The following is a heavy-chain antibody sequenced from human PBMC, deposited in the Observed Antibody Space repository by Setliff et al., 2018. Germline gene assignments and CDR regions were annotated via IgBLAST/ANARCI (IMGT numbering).Heavy chain of an antibody. J-gene: IGHJ5*02. CDR3: ARFPRTQLYSGWFDP. CDR2: IYYSGTT. Sequence: SETLSLTCSVSGDTIGSYYWSWVRQPPGKGLEWIGYIYYSGTTNYNPSLKSRVTISVDRSKNHFSLKLSSVTAADTAVYYCARFPRTQLYSGWFDPWGQGTLVTVSS. CDR1: GDTIGSYY. V-gene: IGHV4-59*01. D-gene: IGHD1-1*01.